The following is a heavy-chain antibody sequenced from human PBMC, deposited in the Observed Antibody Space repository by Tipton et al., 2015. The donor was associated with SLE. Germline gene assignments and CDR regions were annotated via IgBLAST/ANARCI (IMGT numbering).Heavy chain of an antibody. CDR2: IRQDGSEI. J-gene: IGHJ3*02. CDR3: ARETNDAFDI. V-gene: IGHV3-7*05. CDR1: RFTFSNYW. Sequence: GSLRLSCAASRFTFSNYWMSWVRQAPGKGLEWVANIRQDGSEIYYGDSVKGRFTISRDNAKNSLYLQMNSLRAEDTAVYYCARETNDAFDIWGQGTMVTVSS.